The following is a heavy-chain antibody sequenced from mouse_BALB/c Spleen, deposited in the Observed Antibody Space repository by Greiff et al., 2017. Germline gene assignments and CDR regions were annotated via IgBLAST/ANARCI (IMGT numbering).Heavy chain of an antibody. CDR3: ARRGYGSSYSYYYAMDY. Sequence: VQLQESGAELARPGASVKMSCKASGYTFTSYTMHWVKQRPGQGLEWIGYINPSTGYTEYNQKFKDKATLTADKSSSTAYMQLSSLTSEDSAVYYCARRGYGSSYSYYYAMDYWGQGTSVTVSS. D-gene: IGHD1-1*01. J-gene: IGHJ4*01. V-gene: IGHV1-4*01. CDR1: GYTFTSYT. CDR2: INPSTGYT.